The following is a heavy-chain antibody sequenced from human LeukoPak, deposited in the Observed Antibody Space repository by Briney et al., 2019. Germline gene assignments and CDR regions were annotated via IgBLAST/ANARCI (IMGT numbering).Heavy chain of an antibody. D-gene: IGHD3-10*01. CDR2: IYYHGNNK. Sequence: GGSLRLSCAASGFTFSNYGMHWVRQAPGKGLGWVAFIYYHGNNKNYADFVKGRFTISRDNSKNTLFLQMNSLRAEDTAVYYCARGNYYGSGCDFWGQGSLVTVSS. J-gene: IGHJ4*02. CDR1: GFTFSNYG. V-gene: IGHV3-30*02. CDR3: ARGNYYGSGCDF.